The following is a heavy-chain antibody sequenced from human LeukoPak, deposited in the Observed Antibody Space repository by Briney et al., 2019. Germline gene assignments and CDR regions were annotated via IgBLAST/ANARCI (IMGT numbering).Heavy chain of an antibody. CDR3: ARDKRYYDSSNYV. CDR1: GFTFNDYG. Sequence: GGSLRLSCAASGFTFNDYGMSWVRQGPGKGLEWVSGINWNGGTTEYADSVRGRFTISRDNAKNSFYLQMNSLRAEDTALYYCARDKRYYDSSNYVWGQGTLVTVSS. CDR2: INWNGGTT. D-gene: IGHD3-22*01. J-gene: IGHJ4*02. V-gene: IGHV3-20*04.